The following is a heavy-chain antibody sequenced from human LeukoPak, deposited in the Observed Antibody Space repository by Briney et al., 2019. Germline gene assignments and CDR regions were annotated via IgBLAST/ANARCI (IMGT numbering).Heavy chain of an antibody. CDR2: NNSDGTT. CDR1: GVTVSSSC. Sequence: PGGSLRLSCAASGVTVSSSCMGWVRQAPRKGLEWVSVNNSDGTTYYADSVKGRFTASRDPSKNTLSLQMSSLRVEDTAVYYCTRDSTTWARSGYWGQGTLVTVSS. J-gene: IGHJ4*02. D-gene: IGHD2/OR15-2a*01. CDR3: TRDSTTWARSGY. V-gene: IGHV3-66*01.